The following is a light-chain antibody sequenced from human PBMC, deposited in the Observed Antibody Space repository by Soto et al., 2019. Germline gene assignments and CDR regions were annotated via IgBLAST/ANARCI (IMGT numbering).Light chain of an antibody. Sequence: AIRMTQSPSSFSASTGDRVTITCRASQGISSYLAWYQQKPGKAPKLLIYAASTLQSGVPSRFSGSGSGTDFTLTIICLQSEDFATYYCQQYYSYPWTFGQGPKVDIK. CDR1: QGISSY. CDR3: QQYYSYPWT. CDR2: AAS. J-gene: IGKJ1*01. V-gene: IGKV1-8*01.